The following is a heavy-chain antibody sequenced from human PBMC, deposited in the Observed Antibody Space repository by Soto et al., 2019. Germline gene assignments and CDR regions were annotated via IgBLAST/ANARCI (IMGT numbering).Heavy chain of an antibody. V-gene: IGHV4-30-4*01. CDR2: ISSIGST. Sequence: QVQLQESGPGLVKPSQTLSLTCTVSGGSISSGDYFWRWIRQSPGKALEWIGYISSIGSTYYNPSLKSRVSVSRDTSKSQFSLKLSSVTTTDTAVYYCARGLVIRPYYYHGMDVLGQGTTVTVSS. J-gene: IGHJ6*02. CDR3: ARGLVIRPYYYHGMDV. D-gene: IGHD3-9*01. CDR1: GGSISSGDYF.